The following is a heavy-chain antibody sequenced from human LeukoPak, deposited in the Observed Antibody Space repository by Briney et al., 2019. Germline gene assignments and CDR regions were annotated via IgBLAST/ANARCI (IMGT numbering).Heavy chain of an antibody. V-gene: IGHV4-34*01. J-gene: IGHJ5*02. CDR1: GGSFSGYY. Sequence: SETLSLTCAAYGGSFSGYYWSWIRQPPGKGLEWIGEINHSGSTNYNPSLKSRVTISVDTSKNQFSLKLSSVTAADTAVYYCARVVPRYSYGRRNWFDPWGQGTLVTVSS. CDR2: INHSGST. CDR3: ARVVPRYSYGRRNWFDP. D-gene: IGHD5-18*01.